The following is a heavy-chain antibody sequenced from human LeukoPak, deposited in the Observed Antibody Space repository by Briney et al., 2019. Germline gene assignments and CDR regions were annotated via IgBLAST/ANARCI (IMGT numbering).Heavy chain of an antibody. V-gene: IGHV4-34*01. CDR1: GGSFSGYY. CDR3: ARANSYDSSGHYYEFGY. J-gene: IGHJ4*02. CDR2: INHSGST. Sequence: SETLSLTCAVYGGSFSGYYWSWIRQPPGKGLEWIGEINHSGSTNYNPSLKSRVTISVDTSKNQFSLKLSSVTAADTAVYYCARANSYDSSGHYYEFGYWGQGTLVTVSS. D-gene: IGHD3-22*01.